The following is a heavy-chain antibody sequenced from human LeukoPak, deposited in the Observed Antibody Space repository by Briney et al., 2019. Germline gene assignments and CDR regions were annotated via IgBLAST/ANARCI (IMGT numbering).Heavy chain of an antibody. CDR2: IKHDGSEKQDGSEK. J-gene: IGHJ6*02. D-gene: IGHD7-27*01. Sequence: PGGSLRLSCAASGFTFSQYWMSWVRQAPGKGLEWVANIKHDGSEKQDGSEKNYVDSVKGRFTISRDNAKNSLYLQMNSLRAEDTAVYYCARDWGPWGYGNYYYGMDVWGQGTTVTVSS. CDR3: ARDWGPWGYGNYYYGMDV. CDR1: GFTFSQYW. V-gene: IGHV3-7*01.